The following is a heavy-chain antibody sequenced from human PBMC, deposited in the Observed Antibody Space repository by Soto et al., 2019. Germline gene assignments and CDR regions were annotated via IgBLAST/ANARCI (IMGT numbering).Heavy chain of an antibody. D-gene: IGHD6-13*01. CDR2: IYWNDDK. Sequence: SGPTLVNPTQTLTLTCTFSGFSLSTSGVGVGWIRQPPGKALEWLALIYWNDDKRYSPSLKSRLTITKDTSKNQVVLTMTNMDPVDTATYYCAHRLRGSSSWRNYFDYWGQGTLVTVSS. V-gene: IGHV2-5*01. CDR3: AHRLRGSSSWRNYFDY. J-gene: IGHJ4*02. CDR1: GFSLSTSGVG.